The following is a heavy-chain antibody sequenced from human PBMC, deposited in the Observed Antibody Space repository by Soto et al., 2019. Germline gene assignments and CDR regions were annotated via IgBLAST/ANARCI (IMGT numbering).Heavy chain of an antibody. J-gene: IGHJ3*02. CDR2: ISSSSSYI. CDR1: GFTFSSYS. D-gene: IGHD4-17*01. Sequence: GGSLRLSCAASGFTFSSYSMNWVRQAPGKGLEWVSSISSSSSYIYYADSVKGRFTISRDNAKNSLYLQMNSLRAEDTAVYYCARIRHGDEVCDIWGQGTMVTVSS. CDR3: ARIRHGDEVCDI. V-gene: IGHV3-21*01.